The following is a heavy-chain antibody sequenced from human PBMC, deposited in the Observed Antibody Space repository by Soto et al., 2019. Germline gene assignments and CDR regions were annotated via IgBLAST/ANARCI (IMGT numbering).Heavy chain of an antibody. D-gene: IGHD6-19*01. J-gene: IGHJ4*02. Sequence: PGGSLRLSCAASGFTFSSYWMHWVRHDPGKGLVWVSRINSDGSSTNYADSVKGRFTISRDNAKNTLHLQMSSLRAEDTAVYYCVRGSSGWYGVDSRGQGTLVTVSS. V-gene: IGHV3-74*01. CDR2: INSDGSST. CDR3: VRGSSGWYGVDS. CDR1: GFTFSSYW.